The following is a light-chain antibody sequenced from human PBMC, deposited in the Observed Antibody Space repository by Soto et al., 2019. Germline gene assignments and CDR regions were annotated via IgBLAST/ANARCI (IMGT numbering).Light chain of an antibody. CDR2: EVT. V-gene: IGLV2-14*01. Sequence: QSVLPQPASVSGSPGQSITISCTGTSTDVGGYNYVSWYQHRPGEAPKLMIFEVTKRPSGVSNRFSGSKSGNTASLTISGLQAEDEADYFCNSYTTSSTYVFGSGTKVTVL. CDR3: NSYTTSSTYV. J-gene: IGLJ1*01. CDR1: STDVGGYNY.